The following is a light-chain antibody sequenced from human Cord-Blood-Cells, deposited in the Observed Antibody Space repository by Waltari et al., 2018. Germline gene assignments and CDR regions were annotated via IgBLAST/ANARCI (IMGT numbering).Light chain of an antibody. Sequence: QSALTQPASVSGSPGQSITISCTGTSSDVGGYNYVSWYQQHPRKAPKLMIYDVSNRPSGVSNRFSGSKSGNTASLTISGLQAEDEADYYCSSYTSSSTLVVGGGTKLTVL. CDR1: SSDVGGYNY. V-gene: IGLV2-14*01. CDR2: DVS. CDR3: SSYTSSSTLV. J-gene: IGLJ2*01.